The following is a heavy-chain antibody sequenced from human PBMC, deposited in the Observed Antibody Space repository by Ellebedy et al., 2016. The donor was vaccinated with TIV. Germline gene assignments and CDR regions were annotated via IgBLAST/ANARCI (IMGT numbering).Heavy chain of an antibody. D-gene: IGHD3-10*01. CDR2: IKQDGSEK. V-gene: IGHV3-7*03. J-gene: IGHJ5*02. Sequence: GESLKFSXAASGFTFSSYWMSWVRQAPGKGLEWVANIKQDGSEKYYVDSVKGRFTISRDNSKNTLYLQMNSLRAEDTAVYYCAKQNRGGWFDPWGQGTLVTVSS. CDR3: AKQNRGGWFDP. CDR1: GFTFSSYW.